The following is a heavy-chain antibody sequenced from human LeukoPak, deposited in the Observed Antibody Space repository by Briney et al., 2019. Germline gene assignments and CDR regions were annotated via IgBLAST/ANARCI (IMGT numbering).Heavy chain of an antibody. Sequence: PGGSLRLSCAASGFTFSSYWMHWVRQAPGKGLVWVSRINSDGSSTSYADSVKGRFAISRDNAKNTLYLQMNSLRAEDTAVYYCARAGPYYDSSGYYDCWGQGTLVTVSS. V-gene: IGHV3-74*01. CDR3: ARAGPYYDSSGYYDC. CDR1: GFTFSSYW. D-gene: IGHD3-22*01. J-gene: IGHJ4*02. CDR2: INSDGSST.